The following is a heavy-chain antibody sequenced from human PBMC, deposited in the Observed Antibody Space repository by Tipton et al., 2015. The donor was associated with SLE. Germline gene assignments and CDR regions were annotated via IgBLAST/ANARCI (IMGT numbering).Heavy chain of an antibody. CDR2: ISYDGSDK. Sequence: SLRLSCTGSGFTFKNYAMHWVRQAPGKGLEWVALISYDGSDKYYADSVEGRFTVSRHNSRNTLYLQINSMRHDDTALYFCARVTPPYGDGYRRPIGYWGRGTLVTVSS. D-gene: IGHD5-24*01. CDR1: GFTFKNYA. J-gene: IGHJ4*02. V-gene: IGHV3-30*04. CDR3: ARVTPPYGDGYRRPIGY.